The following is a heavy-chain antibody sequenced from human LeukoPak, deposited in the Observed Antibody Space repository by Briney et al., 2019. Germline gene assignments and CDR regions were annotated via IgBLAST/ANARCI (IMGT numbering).Heavy chain of an antibody. J-gene: IGHJ4*02. D-gene: IGHD3-22*01. CDR2: IKPDGSEK. CDR1: GFTFSDYW. CDR3: AKDRYYDSGGLYYFDY. V-gene: IGHV3-7*03. Sequence: GGSLRLSCAASGFTFSDYWMTWVRQAPGKGLEWVANIKPDGSEKYYVDSVKGRFTISRDNSKNTLYLQMNSLRAEDTAVYYCAKDRYYDSGGLYYFDYWGQGTLVTVSS.